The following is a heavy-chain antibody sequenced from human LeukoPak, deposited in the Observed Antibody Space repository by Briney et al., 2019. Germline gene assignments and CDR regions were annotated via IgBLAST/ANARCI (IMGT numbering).Heavy chain of an antibody. CDR1: GFTFSDYA. V-gene: IGHV3-49*04. Sequence: PGGSLRLSCTASGFTFSDYAMNWVRQAPGKGLEWVGCIRSNGYGGTTEYAASVKGRFTISRDDSKSIAYLEMNSLITDDTAVYYCTRGNQVLLYFFDYWGQGTLATVSS. D-gene: IGHD2-2*01. J-gene: IGHJ4*02. CDR3: TRGNQVLLYFFDY. CDR2: IRSNGYGGTT.